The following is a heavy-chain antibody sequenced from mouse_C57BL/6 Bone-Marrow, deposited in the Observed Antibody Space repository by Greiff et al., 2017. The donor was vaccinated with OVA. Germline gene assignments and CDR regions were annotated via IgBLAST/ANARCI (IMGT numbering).Heavy chain of an antibody. CDR1: GYTFTDYD. CDR2: IDPETGGT. Sequence: VQLQQSGAELVRPGASVTLSCKASGYTFTDYDMHWVKQTPVHGLEWIGAIDPETGGTAYNQKFKGKAILTADKSASTADMELRSLTSEDSAVYYCTRPRAMDYWGQGTSVTVAS. J-gene: IGHJ4*01. CDR3: TRPRAMDY. V-gene: IGHV1-15*01.